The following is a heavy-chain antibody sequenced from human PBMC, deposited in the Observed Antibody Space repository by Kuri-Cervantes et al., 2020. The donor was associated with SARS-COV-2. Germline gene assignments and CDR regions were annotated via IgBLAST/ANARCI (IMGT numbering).Heavy chain of an antibody. D-gene: IGHD4-17*01. Sequence: SETLSLTCTVSGYSISSGYYWGWIRQPPGKGLEWIGSIYHSGSTYHNPSLKSRVTISVDTSKNQFSLKLSSVTAADTAVYYCARKGYGDYLGGDAFDIWGQGTMVPSPQ. CDR3: ARKGYGDYLGGDAFDI. CDR1: GYSISSGYY. CDR2: IYHSGST. V-gene: IGHV4-38-2*02. J-gene: IGHJ3*02.